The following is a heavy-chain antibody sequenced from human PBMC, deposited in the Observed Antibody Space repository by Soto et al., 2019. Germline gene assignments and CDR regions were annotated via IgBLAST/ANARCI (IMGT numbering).Heavy chain of an antibody. Sequence: EVKLVETGGGLIQPGGSLRLSCAASGLTVSSNYMSWVRQAPGKGLEWVSVIYSGGSTYYADSVKGRFTISRDNSKNTLYLQMNSLRAEDTAVYYCARDYGGNSGFDYWGQGTLVTVSS. CDR2: IYSGGST. V-gene: IGHV3-53*02. D-gene: IGHD4-17*01. CDR3: ARDYGGNSGFDY. CDR1: GLTVSSNY. J-gene: IGHJ4*02.